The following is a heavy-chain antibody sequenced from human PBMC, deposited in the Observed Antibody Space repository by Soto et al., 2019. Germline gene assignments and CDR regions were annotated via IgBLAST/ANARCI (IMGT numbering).Heavy chain of an antibody. CDR2: VYYNGRT. D-gene: IGHD6-19*01. J-gene: IGHJ4*02. CDR1: GGSISSTSYH. Sequence: QVQLQESGPGLVKPSETLSLTCTVSGGSISSTSYHWGWIRQSPRKGLEWIGTVYYNGRTYYNPSLKSRVTIAGDTSKNQFSLRLSSVTAADTAVYYCARLYSSGWFDYWGQGTPATVSS. V-gene: IGHV4-39*01. CDR3: ARLYSSGWFDY.